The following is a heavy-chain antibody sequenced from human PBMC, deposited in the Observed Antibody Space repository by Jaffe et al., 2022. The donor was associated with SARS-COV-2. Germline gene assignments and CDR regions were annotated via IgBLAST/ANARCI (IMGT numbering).Heavy chain of an antibody. Sequence: QLQLQESGPGLVKPSETLSLTCSVSGGSISSSSYYWGWIRQPPGKGLECIGTIYYGGGTSYNPSLRSRVTISVDTSKDQFSLKLTSVTAADTAVYYCARFSLRITTRAFDIWGQGTMVTVSS. CDR3: ARFSLRITTRAFDI. D-gene: IGHD1-1*01. CDR1: GGSISSSSYY. J-gene: IGHJ3*02. CDR2: IYYGGGT. V-gene: IGHV4-39*01.